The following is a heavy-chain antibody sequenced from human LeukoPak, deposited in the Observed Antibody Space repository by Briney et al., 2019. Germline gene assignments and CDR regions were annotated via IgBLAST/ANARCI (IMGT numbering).Heavy chain of an antibody. J-gene: IGHJ4*02. CDR3: AKALGSGYYYDSSGSPVGY. V-gene: IGHV3-23*01. Sequence: GGALRLSCAAPGVTFSSYAMSWVRQAPGKGLGRVSAISVSGGSTYYADSVRGRFTISRDTSKNTLYLQMNSLRAEDTAVYYCAKALGSGYYYDSSGSPVGYWGQGTLVTVSS. D-gene: IGHD3-22*01. CDR1: GVTFSSYA. CDR2: ISVSGGST.